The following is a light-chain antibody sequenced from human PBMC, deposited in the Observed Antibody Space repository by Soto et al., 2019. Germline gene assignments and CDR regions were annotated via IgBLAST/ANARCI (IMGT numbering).Light chain of an antibody. V-gene: IGKV3-20*01. CDR2: AAS. Sequence: EIVLTQSPGTLSLSPGERATISCRASQSVSSNYLAWYQQKPGQAPRLLIYAASNRAGGVPDRFGGSGSGTDFTLSVSRLEPEDFAVYYCQQYGSAPWTFGQGTKMEI. CDR1: QSVSSNY. CDR3: QQYGSAPWT. J-gene: IGKJ1*01.